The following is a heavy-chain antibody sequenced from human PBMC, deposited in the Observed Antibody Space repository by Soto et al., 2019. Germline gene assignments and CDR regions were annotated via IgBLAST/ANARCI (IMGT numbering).Heavy chain of an antibody. J-gene: IGHJ5*02. Sequence: SETLSLTCSVSGASISSGGYYWNWIRQHPGKGLEWIGYIYYSGTTYYNPSLKSRVTISVDTSKNQFSLKLSSVTAADTAVYYCARIGECTRPGCIVGWFDPWGPGTLVTVSS. CDR3: ARIGECTRPGCIVGWFDP. D-gene: IGHD3-10*01. V-gene: IGHV4-31*03. CDR2: IYYSGTT. CDR1: GASISSGGYY.